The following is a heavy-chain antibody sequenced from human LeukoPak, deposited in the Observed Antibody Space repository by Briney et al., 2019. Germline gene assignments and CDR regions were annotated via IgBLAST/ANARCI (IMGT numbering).Heavy chain of an antibody. Sequence: GGSLRLSCAASGFTFSSYGMHWVRQAPGKGLEWVAVISYDGSNKYYADSVKGRFTISRDNSKNTLYLQMNSLRAEDTAVYYCAKDPTYGDYLNWFDPWGQGTLVTVSS. J-gene: IGHJ5*02. CDR1: GFTFSSYG. D-gene: IGHD4-17*01. V-gene: IGHV3-30*18. CDR2: ISYDGSNK. CDR3: AKDPTYGDYLNWFDP.